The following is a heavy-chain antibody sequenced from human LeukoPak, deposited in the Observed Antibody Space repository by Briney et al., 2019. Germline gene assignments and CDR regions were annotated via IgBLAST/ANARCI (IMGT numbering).Heavy chain of an antibody. CDR1: GGSISTYY. Sequence: SETLSLTCTVSGGSISTYYGNWIRQAPGKGLEWIGTISYSGNTDYNPSLRSRVTISVDTSNNQFSLRLGSVTAADTAVYHCARHCCSGPAKRVFDIWGQGTMVTVSS. D-gene: IGHD2-15*01. CDR2: ISYSGNT. V-gene: IGHV4-59*08. CDR3: ARHCCSGPAKRVFDI. J-gene: IGHJ3*02.